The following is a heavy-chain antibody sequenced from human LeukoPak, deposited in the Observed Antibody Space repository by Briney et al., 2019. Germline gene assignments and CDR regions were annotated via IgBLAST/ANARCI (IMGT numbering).Heavy chain of an antibody. CDR3: AKAQSYYYDTSGYYCYFDY. J-gene: IGHJ4*02. D-gene: IGHD3-22*01. CDR1: GFTFSSYA. Sequence: GGSLRLSCAASGFTFSSYAMGWVRQAPGKGLEWVSGISGSGGATYHADSVKGRFTISRDNSRNTLHLQMNSLRAEDTAIYYCAKAQSYYYDTSGYYCYFDYWGQGTLVTVSS. V-gene: IGHV3-23*01. CDR2: ISGSGGAT.